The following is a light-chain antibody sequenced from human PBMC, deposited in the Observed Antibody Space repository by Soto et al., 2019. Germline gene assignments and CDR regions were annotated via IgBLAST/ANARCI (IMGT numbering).Light chain of an antibody. CDR2: DAS. Sequence: EIVLTQSPATLSLSPGERATLSCRASQSVSSYLAWYQHKPGQAPRLLIYDASSRATGIPARFSGSGSGTDFTLAISSLEPEDFAVYYCQQYGSSRLTFGPGTKVDIK. CDR1: QSVSSY. V-gene: IGKV3-20*01. J-gene: IGKJ3*01. CDR3: QQYGSSRLT.